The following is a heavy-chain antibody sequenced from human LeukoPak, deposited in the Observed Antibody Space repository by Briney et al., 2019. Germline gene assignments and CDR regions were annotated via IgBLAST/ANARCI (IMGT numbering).Heavy chain of an antibody. V-gene: IGHV4-39*01. CDR2: IYYSGTT. CDR3: ARMIGDDAFDI. Sequence: KSSETLSLTCTVSGGSISSSSYYCDWIRQPPGKGLEWIGTIYYSGTTYYNPSLKSRVTISVDTSRNQFSLKLSSVTATDTAVYYCARMIGDDAFDIWGQGTMVTVSS. J-gene: IGHJ3*02. D-gene: IGHD3-22*01. CDR1: GGSISSSSYY.